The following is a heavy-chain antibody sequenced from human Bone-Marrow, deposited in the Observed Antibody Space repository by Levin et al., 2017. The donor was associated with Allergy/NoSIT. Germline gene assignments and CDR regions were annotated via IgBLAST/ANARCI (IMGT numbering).Heavy chain of an antibody. CDR3: ARVTGLRFLDWFLDY. D-gene: IGHD3-9*01. J-gene: IGHJ4*02. V-gene: IGHV4-39*02. CDR1: GDSIISATYY. Sequence: SETLSLTCTVSGDSIISATYYWGWVRQPPGKGLEWIGSVYFSGSTYLSPFLKSRVTMSVDTSRSHFSLNLSSVTAADTAVYYCARVTGLRFLDWFLDYRGLGVLVTVSS. CDR2: VYFSGST.